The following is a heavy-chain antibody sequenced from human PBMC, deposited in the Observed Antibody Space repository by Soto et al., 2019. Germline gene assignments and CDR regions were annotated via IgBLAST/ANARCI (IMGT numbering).Heavy chain of an antibody. V-gene: IGHV1-8*01. CDR1: GYTFTSYE. Sequence: QVQLVQSGAEVKNPGASVKVSCKASGYTFTSYEINWVRQATGQGLEWMGWMNPNSGNTGYAQKFQGRVTMTRNTSIGIAYMDLSSLRSEDTAVYYCARDRMCSGVSCYFDYWGQGTLVTVSS. J-gene: IGHJ4*02. D-gene: IGHD2-15*01. CDR3: ARDRMCSGVSCYFDY. CDR2: MNPNSGNT.